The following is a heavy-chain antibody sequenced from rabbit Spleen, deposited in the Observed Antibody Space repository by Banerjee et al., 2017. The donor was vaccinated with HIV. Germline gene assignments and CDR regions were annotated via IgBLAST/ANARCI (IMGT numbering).Heavy chain of an antibody. CDR2: MNSGTGNA. CDR3: ARDTGSSFSSYGMDL. CDR1: GFSFSRSYY. D-gene: IGHD8-1*01. J-gene: IGHJ6*01. Sequence: QSLEESGGDLVKPGASLTLTCTASGFSFSRSYYMCWVRQAPGKGLEWIGCMNSGTGNAAYASWAKGRFTITKSTSLDTATLQMTSLTAADTATYFCARDTGSSFSSYGMDLWGQGTLVTVS. V-gene: IGHV1S40*01.